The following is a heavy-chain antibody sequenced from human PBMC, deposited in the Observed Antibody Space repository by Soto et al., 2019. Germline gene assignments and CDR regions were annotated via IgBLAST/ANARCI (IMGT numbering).Heavy chain of an antibody. J-gene: IGHJ4*02. CDR3: VRGGSYCGGDCLVD. V-gene: IGHV3-11*06. Sequence: QVQLVESGGGLVKPGGSLRLSCAASGFTFSDYYMSWIRQAPGKGLEWVSYISCNGTYTNYGDSVKGRFTISRDNAKNSLYLKMNSLRAEDTAVYYCVRGGSYCGGDCLVDWGQGTRVTGSS. CDR2: ISCNGTYT. CDR1: GFTFSDYY. D-gene: IGHD2-21*02.